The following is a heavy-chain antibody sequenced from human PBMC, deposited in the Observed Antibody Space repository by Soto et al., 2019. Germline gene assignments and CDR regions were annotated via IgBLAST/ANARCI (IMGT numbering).Heavy chain of an antibody. D-gene: IGHD2-21*01. J-gene: IGHJ6*02. V-gene: IGHV3-64*01. CDR1: GCTFSSYA. CDR2: ITSNGGNT. CDR3: ARRIPFGYGMDV. Sequence: GGPLRLSCAASGCTFSSYAMHWVRQAPGKGLEYVSAITSNGGNTDYASSVKGRFTISRDNSKNTLYLQMGSLRAEDMAVYYCARRIPFGYGMDVWGQGTTVTVSS.